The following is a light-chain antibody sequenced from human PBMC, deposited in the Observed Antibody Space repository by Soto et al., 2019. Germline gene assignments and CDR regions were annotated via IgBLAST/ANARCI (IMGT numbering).Light chain of an antibody. CDR3: QSYDSSRSGFNGV. Sequence: QSVLTQPPSVSGAPGQRVTISCTGSSSNIGAGYDVHWYQQLPGTAPKLLIYGNSNRPSGVPDRFSGSKSGTAASLAITGLQAEDEVDYYCQSYDSSRSGFNGVVGGGTKLTV. V-gene: IGLV1-40*01. J-gene: IGLJ3*02. CDR2: GNS. CDR1: SSNIGAGYD.